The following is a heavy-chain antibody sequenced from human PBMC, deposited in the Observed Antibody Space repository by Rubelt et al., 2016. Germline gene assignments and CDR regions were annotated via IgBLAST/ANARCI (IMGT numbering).Heavy chain of an antibody. CDR3: ARVGQPHSFVYYGMDV. J-gene: IGHJ6*02. D-gene: IGHD6-13*01. Sequence: GEGLVQPGGSLRLSCAASGFTFSSYWMSWVRQAPGKGLEWVANIKQDGSEKYYVDSVKGRFTISRDNAKNSLYLQMNSLRAEDTAVYYCARVGQPHSFVYYGMDVWGQGTTVTVSS. CDR1: GFTFSSYW. CDR2: IKQDGSEK. V-gene: IGHV3-7*01.